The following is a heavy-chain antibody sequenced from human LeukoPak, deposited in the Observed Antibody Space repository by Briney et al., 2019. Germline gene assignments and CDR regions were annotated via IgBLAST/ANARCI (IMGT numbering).Heavy chain of an antibody. J-gene: IGHJ6*03. CDR1: GGSISSHY. Sequence: SESLSLTCTVSGGSISSHYWTWIRQSPVKGLEWIGDISNSGSTSYNPSLKSRVTISIDTSKNQFSLKLSSVTAADTAVYYCGRDALVGYFSYYYMDVWGKGTTVTVSS. V-gene: IGHV4-59*11. CDR2: ISNSGST. CDR3: GRDALVGYFSYYYMDV. D-gene: IGHD2-15*01.